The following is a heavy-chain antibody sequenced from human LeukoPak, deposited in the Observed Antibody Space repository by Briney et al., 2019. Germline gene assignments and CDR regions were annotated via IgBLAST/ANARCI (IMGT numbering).Heavy chain of an antibody. J-gene: IGHJ4*02. CDR3: AKGGYDYVEIGYFDY. CDR2: IYYSGST. CDR1: GGSISSHY. Sequence: SETLSLTCTVSGGSISSHYWSWIRQPPGKGLEWIGYIYYSGSTNYNPSLKSRVTISVDTSKNQFSLKLSSVTAADTAVYYCAKGGYDYVEIGYFDYWGQGTLVTVSS. D-gene: IGHD5-12*01. V-gene: IGHV4-59*11.